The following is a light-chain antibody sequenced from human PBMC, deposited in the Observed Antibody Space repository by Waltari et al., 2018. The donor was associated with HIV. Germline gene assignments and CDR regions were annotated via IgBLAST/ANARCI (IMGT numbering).Light chain of an antibody. CDR1: QSVSSY. V-gene: IGKV3-11*01. Sequence: IVLTQSPATLSLSPGERATLSCRASQSVSSYLAWYQQKPGQAPRLLIYDASNRATGIPARFSGSGSGTDFTLTISSLEPEDFAIYFCQQRSDWRRLTFGGGTRLEIK. CDR2: DAS. J-gene: IGKJ4*01. CDR3: QQRSDWRRLT.